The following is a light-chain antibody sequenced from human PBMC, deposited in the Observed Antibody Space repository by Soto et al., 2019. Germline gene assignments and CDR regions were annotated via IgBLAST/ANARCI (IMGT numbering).Light chain of an antibody. CDR1: SHDVGGYNY. CDR2: DVS. CDR3: SSYTSSSTVV. Sequence: QSALTQPASVSGSPGQSIAISCTGTSHDVGGYNYVSWYQHHPGKAPKLMIYDVSARPSGVSNRFSGSKSDNTASLTISGLQAEDEADYYCSSYTSSSTVVFGGGTKLTV. J-gene: IGLJ2*01. V-gene: IGLV2-14*03.